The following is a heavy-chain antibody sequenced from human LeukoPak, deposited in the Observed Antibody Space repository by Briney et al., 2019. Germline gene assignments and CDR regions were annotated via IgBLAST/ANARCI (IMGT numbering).Heavy chain of an antibody. J-gene: IGHJ4*02. CDR1: GFTLSTYA. CDR3: ARSAVGTWCCTAVYY. CDR2: ISTSGDRT. Sequence: PGGSLRLSWAASGFTLSTYAMSWVRQAPGKGLERVSGISTSGDRTYYADSVKGRFTISRDNSKNTLYLQMNSLRAEDTAEYYCARSAVGTWCCTAVYYWGEGTLVTVSS. D-gene: IGHD1-26*01. V-gene: IGHV3-23*01.